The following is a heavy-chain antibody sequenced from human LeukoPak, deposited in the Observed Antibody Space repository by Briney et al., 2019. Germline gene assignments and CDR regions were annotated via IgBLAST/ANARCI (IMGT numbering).Heavy chain of an antibody. J-gene: IGHJ4*02. Sequence: KASETLSLTCAVYGGSFSGYYWSWIRQPPGKGLEWIGEINHSGSTNYNPSLKSRVTISVDTSKNQFSLKLSSVTAADTAVYYCARGAMELVLSVDYWGQGTLVTVSS. CDR3: ARGAMELVLSVDY. D-gene: IGHD6-13*01. V-gene: IGHV4-34*01. CDR1: GGSFSGYY. CDR2: INHSGST.